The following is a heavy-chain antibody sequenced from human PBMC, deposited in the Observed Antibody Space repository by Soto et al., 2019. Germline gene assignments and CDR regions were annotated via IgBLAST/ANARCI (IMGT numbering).Heavy chain of an antibody. D-gene: IGHD3-22*01. V-gene: IGHV3-48*02. CDR3: ARGASYYYDRFGAFEI. CDR1: GFTFSSYS. J-gene: IGHJ3*02. CDR2: ISSSSSTI. Sequence: PGGSLRLSCAASGFTFSSYSMNWVRQAPGKGLEWVSYISSSSSTIYYADSVKGRFTISRDNAKNSLYLQMNSLRDEDTAVYYCARGASYYYDRFGAFEIWGQGTMVTVSS.